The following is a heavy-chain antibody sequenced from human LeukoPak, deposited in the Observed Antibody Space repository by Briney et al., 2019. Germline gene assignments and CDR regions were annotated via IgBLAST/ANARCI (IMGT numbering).Heavy chain of an antibody. D-gene: IGHD6-19*01. Sequence: ASVKVSCKASGYTFTGYYMHWVRQAPGQGLEWMGRINPDSGGTNYAQNFQGRVTMTRDTSINTAYMELTRLTSDDTAVYYCARRYSSGRSENWFGPWGQGTLVTVSS. CDR3: ARRYSSGRSENWFGP. CDR2: INPDSGGT. CDR1: GYTFTGYY. J-gene: IGHJ5*02. V-gene: IGHV1-2*06.